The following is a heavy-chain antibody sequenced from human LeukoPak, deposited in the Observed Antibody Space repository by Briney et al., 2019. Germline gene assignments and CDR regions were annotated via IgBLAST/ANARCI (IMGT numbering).Heavy chain of an antibody. Sequence: GESLKISCKGSGYSFTSYWIGWVRQMPGKGLEWMGIIYPGDSDTRYSPSFQGQVTISADKSISTAYLQWSSLKASDTAMYYCARWAERWGQRDNYFDYWGQGTLVTVSS. CDR3: ARWAERWGQRDNYFDY. J-gene: IGHJ4*02. CDR1: GYSFTSYW. CDR2: IYPGDSDT. V-gene: IGHV5-51*01. D-gene: IGHD4-23*01.